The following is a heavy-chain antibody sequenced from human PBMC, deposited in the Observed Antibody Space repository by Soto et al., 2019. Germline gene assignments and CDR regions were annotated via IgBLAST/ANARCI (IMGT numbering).Heavy chain of an antibody. CDR2: IYNNETF. D-gene: IGHD6-19*01. Sequence: SETLSLTCSVSGASVSRGSFYWSWIRQPPGKGLEWIGFIYNNETFNYNPSLKSRVTLSVDTSKHQFSLKLSSVTAADTAVYYCARVPLRYSSSHNFDSWGQGALVTVSS. CDR3: ARVPLRYSSSHNFDS. CDR1: GASVSRGSFY. V-gene: IGHV4-61*01. J-gene: IGHJ4*02.